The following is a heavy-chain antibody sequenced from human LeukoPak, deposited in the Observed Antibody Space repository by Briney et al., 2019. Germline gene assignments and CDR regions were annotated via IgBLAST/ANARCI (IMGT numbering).Heavy chain of an antibody. Sequence: ASVKVSCKASGGTFISYAISWVRQATGQGLEWMGWMNPNSGNTGYAQKFQGRVTMTRNTSISTAYMELSSLRSEDTAVYYCAREPSGSYDTEASDVWGQGTKVTVSS. D-gene: IGHD1-26*01. V-gene: IGHV1-8*02. CDR1: GGTFISYA. J-gene: IGHJ3*01. CDR3: AREPSGSYDTEASDV. CDR2: MNPNSGNT.